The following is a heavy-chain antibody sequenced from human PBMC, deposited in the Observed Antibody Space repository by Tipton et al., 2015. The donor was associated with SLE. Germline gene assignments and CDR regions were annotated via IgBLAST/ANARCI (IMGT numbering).Heavy chain of an antibody. Sequence: SLRLSCEGSGFIFSRHWMTWVRQAPGKGLEWVADIRKDGYEEYYGDSVKGRFTISRDNAKNSLYLQMNSLRDEDTAVYYCARGPDYGSRTDYLDPWGQGILVTVSS. J-gene: IGHJ5*02. CDR1: GFIFSRHW. V-gene: IGHV3-7*04. CDR3: ARGPDYGSRTDYLDP. D-gene: IGHD3-10*01. CDR2: IRKDGYEE.